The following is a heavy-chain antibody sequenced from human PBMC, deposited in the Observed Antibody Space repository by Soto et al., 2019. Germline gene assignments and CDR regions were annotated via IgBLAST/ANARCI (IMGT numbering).Heavy chain of an antibody. CDR3: ARGLMITFGGVIVRGYFDL. J-gene: IGHJ2*01. D-gene: IGHD3-16*02. CDR1: GYTFTSYD. CDR2: MDPNSGNT. Sequence: ASVKVSCKXSGYTFTSYDINWVRQATGQGLEWMGWMDPNSGNTGYAQKFQGRVTMTRNTSISTAYMELSSLRSEDTAVYYCARGLMITFGGVIVRGYFDLWGRGTLVTVSS. V-gene: IGHV1-8*01.